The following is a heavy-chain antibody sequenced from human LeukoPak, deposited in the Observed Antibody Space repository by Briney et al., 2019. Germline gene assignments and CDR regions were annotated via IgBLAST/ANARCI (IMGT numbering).Heavy chain of an antibody. CDR3: ARRAHCSGGSCYSVLGGFAFDI. CDR2: INHSGST. J-gene: IGHJ3*02. CDR1: GGSFSEYY. Sequence: PSETLSLTCAVYGGSFSEYYWSWIRQPPGKGLEWIGEINHSGSTNYNPSLKSRVTISVDTSKNQFSLKLSSVTAADTAVYYCARRAHCSGGSCYSVLGGFAFDIWGQGTMVTVSS. V-gene: IGHV4-34*01. D-gene: IGHD2-15*01.